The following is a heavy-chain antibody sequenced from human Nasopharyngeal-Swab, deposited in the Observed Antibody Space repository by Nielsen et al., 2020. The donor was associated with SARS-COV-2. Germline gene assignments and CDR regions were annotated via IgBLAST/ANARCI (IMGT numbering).Heavy chain of an antibody. J-gene: IGHJ6*02. CDR3: ARAQAGRMVRDGMDV. CDR1: GFTFSSYS. CDR2: ISSSSSYI. D-gene: IGHD3-10*01. V-gene: IGHV3-21*01. Sequence: GESLKISCAASGFTFSSYSMNWVRQAPGKGLEWVSSISSSSSYIYFADSVKGRFTISRDNAKNSLYLQMNSLRAEDTAVYYSARAQAGRMVRDGMDVWGQGTTVTVSS.